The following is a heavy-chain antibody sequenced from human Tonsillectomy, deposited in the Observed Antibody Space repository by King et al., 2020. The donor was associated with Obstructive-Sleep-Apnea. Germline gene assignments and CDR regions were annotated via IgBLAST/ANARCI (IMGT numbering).Heavy chain of an antibody. CDR2: ISFSGTHT. D-gene: IGHD3-10*01. Sequence: VQLVESGGGLVQPGRSLRLSCAASGFTFSNYAMSWARQAPGKGLEWVSAISFSGTHTYYADSVKGRFTISRDNSKNTLFLQMNSLRAEDTAVYYCAGWFGEFLFGYWGQGALVTVSS. V-gene: IGHV3-23*04. CDR1: GFTFSNYA. CDR3: AGWFGEFLFGY. J-gene: IGHJ4*02.